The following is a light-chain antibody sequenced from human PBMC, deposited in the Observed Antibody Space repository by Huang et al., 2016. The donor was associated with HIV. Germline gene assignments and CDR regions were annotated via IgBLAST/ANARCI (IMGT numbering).Light chain of an antibody. V-gene: IGKV2D-29*02. CDR2: EVS. J-gene: IGKJ4*01. CDR3: MQRTQRPLT. CDR1: QSLLHSDGETY. Sequence: DIVMTQTPLSLSVTPGQPASISFKSSQSLLHSDGETYLYWYLHKPGQSPQLLIYEVSNRFSGVSDRFSGSGSGTDFTLRISRVEAEDVGVYYCMQRTQRPLTFGGGTKVEIK.